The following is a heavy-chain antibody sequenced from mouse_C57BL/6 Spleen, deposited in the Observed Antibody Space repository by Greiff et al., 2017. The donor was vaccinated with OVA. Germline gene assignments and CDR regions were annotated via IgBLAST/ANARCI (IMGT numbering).Heavy chain of an antibody. CDR3: ARLDYGKWYFDV. D-gene: IGHD1-1*01. Sequence: VQLQQSGPELVKPGASVKISCKASGYAFSSSWMNWVKQRPGKGLEWIGRIYPGDGDTNYNGKFKGKATLTADKSSSTAYMQLSSLTSEDSAVYFCARLDYGKWYFDVWGTGTTVTVSS. CDR1: GYAFSSSW. J-gene: IGHJ1*03. CDR2: IYPGDGDT. V-gene: IGHV1-82*01.